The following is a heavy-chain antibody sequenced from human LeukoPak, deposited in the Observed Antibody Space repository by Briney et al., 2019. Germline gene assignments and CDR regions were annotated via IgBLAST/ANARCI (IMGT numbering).Heavy chain of an antibody. CDR3: ARERGAEWVDY. D-gene: IGHD3-3*01. CDR2: ISSSSSYT. CDR1: GFTFSDYY. Sequence: GGSLRLSCAASGFTFSDYYMSWIRQAPGKGLEWVSYISSSSSYTNYADSVKGRFTISRDNSKNTLYLQMNSLRAEDTAVYYCARERGAEWVDYWGQGTLVTVSS. V-gene: IGHV3-11*06. J-gene: IGHJ4*02.